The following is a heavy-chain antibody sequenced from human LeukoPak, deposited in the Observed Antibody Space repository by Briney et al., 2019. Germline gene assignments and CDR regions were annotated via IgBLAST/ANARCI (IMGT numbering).Heavy chain of an antibody. CDR3: ARQGGPLPDY. V-gene: IGHV4-39*01. CDR1: GGSISSSSYY. J-gene: IGHJ4*02. CDR2: IYYSGST. Sequence: SETLPLTCTVSGGSISSSSYYWGWIRQPPGKGLEWIGSIYYSGSTYYNPSPKSRVTISVDTSKNQFSLKLSSVTAADTAVYYCARQGGPLPDYWGQGTLVTVSS. D-gene: IGHD3-16*01.